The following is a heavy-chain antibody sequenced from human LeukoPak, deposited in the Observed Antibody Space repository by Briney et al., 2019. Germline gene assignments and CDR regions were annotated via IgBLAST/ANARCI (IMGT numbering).Heavy chain of an antibody. CDR2: INHSGST. V-gene: IGHV4-34*01. CDR3: ARGTTPLRRPQRYYFDY. Sequence: SETLSRNCAGYGGSCSGYYWSWIRHPPGKGLKGMGEINHSGSTNYNPSLNSRFTISVDTSKNQFTLKRSAVTAADTAVYYCARGTTPLRRPQRYYFDYWGQGTLVTVSS. D-gene: IGHD4-17*01. CDR1: GGSCSGYY. J-gene: IGHJ4*02.